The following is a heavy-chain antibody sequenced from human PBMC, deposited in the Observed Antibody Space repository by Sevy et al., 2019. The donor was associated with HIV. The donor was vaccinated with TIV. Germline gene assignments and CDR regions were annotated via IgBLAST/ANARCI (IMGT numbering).Heavy chain of an antibody. V-gene: IGHV1-2*02. CDR2: INPNSGGT. D-gene: IGHD5-12*01. CDR1: GYTFTGYY. J-gene: IGHJ4*02. CDR3: ARILKSGYDWENFDY. Sequence: ASVKVSCKASGYTFTGYYMHWVRQAPGQGLEWMGWINPNSGGTNYAQKFQGRVTMTRETSISTAYMELSRLRSDDTAVYYCARILKSGYDWENFDYWGQGTLVTVSS.